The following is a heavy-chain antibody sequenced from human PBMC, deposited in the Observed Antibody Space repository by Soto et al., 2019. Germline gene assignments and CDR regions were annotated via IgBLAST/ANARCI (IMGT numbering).Heavy chain of an antibody. CDR3: AAHNVYSSGLDAFDI. V-gene: IGHV1-46*01. CDR1: GYTFTSYY. Sequence: GASVKVSCKASGYTFTSYYMHWVRQAPGQGLEWMGIINPSGGSTSYAQKFQGRVTMTRGTSTSTVYMELSSLRSEDTAVYYCAAHNVYSSGLDAFDIWGQGTMVTVSS. D-gene: IGHD6-19*01. J-gene: IGHJ3*02. CDR2: INPSGGST.